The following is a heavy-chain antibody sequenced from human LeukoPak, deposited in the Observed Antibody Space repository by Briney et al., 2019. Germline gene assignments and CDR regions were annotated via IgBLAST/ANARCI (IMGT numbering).Heavy chain of an antibody. V-gene: IGHV3-7*01. CDR2: IKQDGSEK. CDR3: ARVGKPTVTIRSQVPVGY. J-gene: IGHJ4*02. D-gene: IGHD4-17*01. CDR1: GFTFSSYW. Sequence: GGSLRLSCAASGFTFSSYWMTWVRQAPGKGLEWVANIKQDGSEKYYVDSVKGRFTISRDNADNSLYLQMNSLRAEDTALYYCARVGKPTVTIRSQVPVGYWGQGTLVTVSS.